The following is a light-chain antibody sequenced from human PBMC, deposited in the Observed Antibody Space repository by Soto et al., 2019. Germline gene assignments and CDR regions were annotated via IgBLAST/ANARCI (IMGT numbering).Light chain of an antibody. V-gene: IGLV2-14*01. CDR2: DVS. Sequence: QSALTQPASVSGSPGQAITISCTGTSSDVGGYNYVSWYQQHPGKAPKLMIYDVSNRPSGVSDRFSVSKSGNTVSLTISGLQAEDEADYYCSSYTSSSTYVFGTWTKLTVL. CDR3: SSYTSSSTYV. CDR1: SSDVGGYNY. J-gene: IGLJ1*01.